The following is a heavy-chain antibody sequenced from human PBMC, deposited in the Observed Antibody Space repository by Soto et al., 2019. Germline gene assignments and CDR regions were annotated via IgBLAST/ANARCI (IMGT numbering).Heavy chain of an antibody. D-gene: IGHD2-15*01. CDR3: ARGVVVVTATYVMDV. CDR2: ISSNGGST. V-gene: IGHV3-64*01. CDR1: GFTFSSYA. J-gene: IGHJ6*02. Sequence: EVQLVESGGGLVQPGGSLRLSCAASGFTFSSYAMHWVRQAPGKGLEYVSAISSNGGSTYYANSVKGRFTISRDNSKNTLYLQMGSLRAEDMAVYYCARGVVVVTATYVMDVWGQGTTVTVSS.